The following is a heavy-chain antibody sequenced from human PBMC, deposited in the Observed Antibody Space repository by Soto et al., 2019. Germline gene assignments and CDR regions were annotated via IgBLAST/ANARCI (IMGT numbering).Heavy chain of an antibody. Sequence: GESLKISCKGSGYSFAGYWITWVRQKPGKGLEWMGRIDPSDSQTYYSPSFRGHVTISVTKSITTVFLQWSSLRASDTAMYYCARQIHDSDTGPNFQYYFDSWGQGTPVTVSS. CDR1: GYSFAGYW. CDR3: ARQIHDSDTGPNFQYYFDS. CDR2: IDPSDSQT. V-gene: IGHV5-10-1*01. D-gene: IGHD5-18*01. J-gene: IGHJ4*02.